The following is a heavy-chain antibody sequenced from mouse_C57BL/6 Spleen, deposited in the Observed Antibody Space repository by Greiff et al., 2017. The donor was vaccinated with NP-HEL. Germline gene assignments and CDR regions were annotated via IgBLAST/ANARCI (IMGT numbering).Heavy chain of an antibody. D-gene: IGHD3-2*02. CDR3: AGQKLRPLYYFDY. Sequence: QVQLQQPGAELVRPGTSVKLSCKASGYTFTSYWMHWVKQRPGQGLEWIGVIDPSDSYTNYNQKFKGKATLTVDTSSSTAYMQLSSLTSEDSAVYYCAGQKLRPLYYFDYWGQGTTLTVSS. CDR1: GYTFTSYW. V-gene: IGHV1-59*01. CDR2: IDPSDSYT. J-gene: IGHJ2*01.